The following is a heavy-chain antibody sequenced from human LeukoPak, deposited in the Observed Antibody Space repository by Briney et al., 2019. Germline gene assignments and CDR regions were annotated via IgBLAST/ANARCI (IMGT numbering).Heavy chain of an antibody. CDR2: IYYSGST. V-gene: IGHV4-31*03. Sequence: PSEILSITCTVSGSYISSVGYYWSWIRPHPGKDLDWIGNIYYSGSTYYNPSLKSRIIISVDTSNNQFSLKLSSVTAADTAVYYCARLQLPSYYMDVWGKGTTVTVS. D-gene: IGHD5-24*01. J-gene: IGHJ6*03. CDR1: GSYISSVGYY. CDR3: ARLQLPSYYMDV.